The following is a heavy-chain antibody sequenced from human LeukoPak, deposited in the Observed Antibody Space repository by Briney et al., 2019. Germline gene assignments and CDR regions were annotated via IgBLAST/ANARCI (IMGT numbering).Heavy chain of an antibody. CDR2: ISGAGGTT. CDR3: AKRLGDSSSWYYFDY. D-gene: IGHD6-13*01. V-gene: IGHV3-23*01. CDR1: GFTFSNYA. J-gene: IGHJ4*02. Sequence: PGGSLRLSCAASGFTFSNYAMSWVRQAPGKGLEWVSVISGAGGTTYYADSVKGRFTISRDNSKSTLYLQMNSPRAEDTAVYYCAKRLGDSSSWYYFDYWGQGTLVTVSS.